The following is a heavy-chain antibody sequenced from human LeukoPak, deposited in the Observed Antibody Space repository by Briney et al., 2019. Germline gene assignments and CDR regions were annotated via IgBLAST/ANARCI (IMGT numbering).Heavy chain of an antibody. CDR1: GFTFSSYE. CDR2: IYSGGST. CDR3: ASNTYYDILTGYTSQYYYYYMDV. Sequence: GGSLRLSCAASGFTFSSYEMNWVRQAPGKGLEWVSVIYSGGSTYYADSVKGRFTISRDNSKNTLYLQMNSLRAEDTAVYYCASNTYYDILTGYTSQYYYYYMDVWGKGTTVTISS. J-gene: IGHJ6*03. V-gene: IGHV3-66*01. D-gene: IGHD3-9*01.